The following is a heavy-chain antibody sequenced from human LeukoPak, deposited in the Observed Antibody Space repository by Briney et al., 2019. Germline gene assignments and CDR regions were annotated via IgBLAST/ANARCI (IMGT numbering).Heavy chain of an antibody. J-gene: IGHJ5*02. D-gene: IGHD6-25*01. CDR2: IYNDGSGGYT. CDR3: ARGGRLDWFDP. CDR1: GASVSLYY. Sequence: SETLSLTCAVSGASVSLYYWSWIRQSPREGLECIAYIYNDGSGGYTKYNPSLKSRVTISLDTSKNHFSLKLTSVTAADTAVYFCARGGRLDWFDPWGPGTLVTVSS. V-gene: IGHV4-59*02.